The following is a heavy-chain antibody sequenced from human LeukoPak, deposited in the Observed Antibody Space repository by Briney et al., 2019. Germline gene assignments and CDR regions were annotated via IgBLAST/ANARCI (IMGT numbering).Heavy chain of an antibody. CDR3: ARADTAMVRGYFDY. V-gene: IGHV1-2*02. CDR2: INPNSGGT. D-gene: IGHD5-18*01. Sequence: ASVKVSCKASGYTFTGYYMHWVRQAPGQGLEWMGWINPNSGGTNYAQKFQGGVTMTRDTSISTAYMELSRLRSDDTAVYYCARADTAMVRGYFDYWGQGTLVTVSS. CDR1: GYTFTGYY. J-gene: IGHJ4*02.